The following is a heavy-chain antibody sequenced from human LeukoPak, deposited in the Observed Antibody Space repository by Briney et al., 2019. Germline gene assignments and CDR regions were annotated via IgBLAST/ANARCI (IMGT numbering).Heavy chain of an antibody. Sequence: SETLSLTCTVSGGSINTYYWSWLRQSPGKGLEWIGSFFYGGSTSYNPSLGSRVTMSVDTSKNQFSLRLSSVPAADTAFYYCARVGGFLTGSNFFDLWGQGSLVTVSS. CDR1: GGSINTYY. CDR3: ARVGGFLTGSNFFDL. D-gene: IGHD3-9*01. V-gene: IGHV4-59*01. CDR2: FFYGGST. J-gene: IGHJ4*02.